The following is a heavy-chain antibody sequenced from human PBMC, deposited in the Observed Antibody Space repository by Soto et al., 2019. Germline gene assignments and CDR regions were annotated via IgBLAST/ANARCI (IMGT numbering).Heavy chain of an antibody. CDR1: GVSVGSTYYY. V-gene: IGHV4-61*01. Sequence: SETLSLTCAVSGVSVGSTYYYWTWIRQPPGKGLEWIGYIFYSGSTNYNPSLKSRLTISADTSKNQFSLNLRSVTAADTAVYYCVREGCSGGTCYSGYNLGIDYWGPGILVTVSS. CDR3: VREGCSGGTCYSGYNLGIDY. CDR2: IFYSGST. D-gene: IGHD2-15*01. J-gene: IGHJ4*02.